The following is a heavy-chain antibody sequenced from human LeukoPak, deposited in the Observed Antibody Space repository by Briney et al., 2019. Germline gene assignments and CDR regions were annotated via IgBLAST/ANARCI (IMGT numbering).Heavy chain of an antibody. CDR2: IKQDGSEK. CDR3: AKADGYNVFVVGDTSG. CDR1: GFTFSSYW. D-gene: IGHD5-24*01. V-gene: IGHV3-7*03. J-gene: IGHJ4*02. Sequence: GGSLRLSCAASGFTFSSYWMSWVRQAPGKGLEWVANIKQDGSEKYYVDSVKGRFTISRDNSKNTLYLQMNSLRAEDTAVYYCAKADGYNVFVVGDTSGWGQGTLVTVSS.